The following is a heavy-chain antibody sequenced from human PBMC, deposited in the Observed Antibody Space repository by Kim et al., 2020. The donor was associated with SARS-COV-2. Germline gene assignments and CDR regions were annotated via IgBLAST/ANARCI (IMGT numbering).Heavy chain of an antibody. CDR1: GFTFSSYG. Sequence: GGSLRLSCAASGFTFSSYGMHWVRQAPGKGLEWVAVISYDGSNKYYADSVKGRFTISRDNSKNTLYLQMNSLRAEDTAVYYCAKQRYVLGGSYRDFDYWGQGTLVTVSS. D-gene: IGHD1-26*01. J-gene: IGHJ4*02. CDR2: ISYDGSNK. V-gene: IGHV3-30*18. CDR3: AKQRYVLGGSYRDFDY.